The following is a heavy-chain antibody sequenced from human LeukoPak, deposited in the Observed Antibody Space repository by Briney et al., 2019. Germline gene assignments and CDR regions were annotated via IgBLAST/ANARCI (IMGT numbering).Heavy chain of an antibody. CDR1: GFRFSNYW. CDR3: ATRSCSISACRASSYHCMDF. CDR2: IKQDGSEK. V-gene: IGHV3-7*01. Sequence: GGSLRLSCAASGFRFSNYWMSWVRQAPGKGLEWVANIKQDGSEKDYVGSVKGRFTISRDNAKNSLSLQMNSLRAEDTAVYYCATRSCSISACRASSYHCMDFWGKGTTVTVSS. D-gene: IGHD2-2*01. J-gene: IGHJ6*03.